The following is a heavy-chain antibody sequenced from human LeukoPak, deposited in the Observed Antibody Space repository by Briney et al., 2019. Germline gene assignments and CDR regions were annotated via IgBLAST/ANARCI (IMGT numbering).Heavy chain of an antibody. V-gene: IGHV3-23*01. CDR1: GFTFSSYA. J-gene: IGHJ4*02. CDR2: ISGSGGST. Sequence: PGGSLRLSCAASGFTFSSYAMSWVRQAPGKGLEWDSAISGSGGSTYYADSVKGRFTISRDNSKNTLYLQMNSLRAEDTAVYYCAKDSSRTVVVPAASSDWGQGTLVTVSS. D-gene: IGHD2-2*01. CDR3: AKDSSRTVVVPAASSD.